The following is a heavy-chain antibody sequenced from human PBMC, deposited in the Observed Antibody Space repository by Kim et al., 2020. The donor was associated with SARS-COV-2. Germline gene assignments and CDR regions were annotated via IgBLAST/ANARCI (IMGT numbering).Heavy chain of an antibody. CDR1: GGSFSGYY. CDR3: ARIPPGRVQTNKIDY. Sequence: SETLSLTCAVYGGSFSGYYWSWIRQPPGKGLEWIGEINHSGSTNYNPSLKSRVTISVDTSKNQFSLKLSSVTAADTAVYYCARIPPGRVQTNKIDYWGQGTLVTVSS. J-gene: IGHJ4*02. V-gene: IGHV4-34*01. CDR2: INHSGST.